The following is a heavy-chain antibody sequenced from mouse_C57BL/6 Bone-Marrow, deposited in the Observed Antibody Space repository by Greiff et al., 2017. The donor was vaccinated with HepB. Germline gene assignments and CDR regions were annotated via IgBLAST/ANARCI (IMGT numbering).Heavy chain of an antibody. CDR2: IRLKSDNYAT. CDR1: GFTFSNYW. J-gene: IGHJ3*01. V-gene: IGHV6-3*01. CDR3: TAPLYYDYDWFAY. D-gene: IGHD2-4*01. Sequence: ESGGGLVQPGGSMKLSCVASGFTFSNYWMNWVRQSPEKGLEWVAQIRLKSDNYATHYAESVKGRFTISRDDSKSSVYLQMNNLRAEDTGIYYCTAPLYYDYDWFAYWGQGTLVTVSA.